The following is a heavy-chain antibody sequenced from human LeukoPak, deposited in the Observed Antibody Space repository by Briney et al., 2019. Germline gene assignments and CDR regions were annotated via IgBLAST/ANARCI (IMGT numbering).Heavy chain of an antibody. D-gene: IGHD2-8*01. J-gene: IGHJ4*02. CDR3: ARVMLSPKPTGPRPHLDY. CDR2: ISSSSSYI. CDR1: GFTFSSYS. V-gene: IGHV3-21*01. Sequence: GGSLRLSCAASGFTFSSYSMNWVRQAPGKGLEWVSSISSSSSYIYYADSVKGRFTISRDNAKNSLYLQMNSLRAEDTAVYYCARVMLSPKPTGPRPHLDYWGQGTLVTVSS.